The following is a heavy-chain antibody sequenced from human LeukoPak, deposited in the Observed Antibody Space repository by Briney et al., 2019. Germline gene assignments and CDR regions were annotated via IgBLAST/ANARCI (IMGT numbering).Heavy chain of an antibody. V-gene: IGHV3-23*01. D-gene: IGHD3-10*01. Sequence: GGSLRLSCAASGFTFSSYAMSWVRQAPGKGLEWASAISGSGGSTYYADSVKGRFTISRDNSKNTLYLQMNSLRAEDTAVYYCAKRLEEVRGVTHPDYWGQGTLVTVSS. CDR1: GFTFSSYA. CDR3: AKRLEEVRGVTHPDY. J-gene: IGHJ4*02. CDR2: ISGSGGST.